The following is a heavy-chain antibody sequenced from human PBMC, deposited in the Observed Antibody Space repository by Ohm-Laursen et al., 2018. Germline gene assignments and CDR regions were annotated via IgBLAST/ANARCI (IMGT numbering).Heavy chain of an antibody. CDR1: GFAFSSYE. CDR2: ISNGGSSI. Sequence: SLRLSCAASGFAFSSYEMNWVRQAPGKGLEWVSYISNGGSSIWYADSVKGRFTISRENARTSLDLQMNTLRAEDTAIYYCARGERYAFDIWGQGTMVTVSS. J-gene: IGHJ3*02. V-gene: IGHV3-48*03. CDR3: ARGERYAFDI.